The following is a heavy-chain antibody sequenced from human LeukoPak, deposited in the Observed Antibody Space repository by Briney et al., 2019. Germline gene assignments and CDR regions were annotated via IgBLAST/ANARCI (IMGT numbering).Heavy chain of an antibody. V-gene: IGHV1-2*02. CDR2: INPNSGGT. D-gene: IGHD3-22*01. CDR3: ARVKTMIIVVSLFDY. Sequence: ASVKVSCKASGYTFTGYYMHRVRQAPGQGLEWMGWINPNSGGTNYAQKFQGRVTMTRDTSISTAFMELSRLTSDDTAVYYCARVKTMIIVVSLFDYWGQGTLVTVSS. CDR1: GYTFTGYY. J-gene: IGHJ4*02.